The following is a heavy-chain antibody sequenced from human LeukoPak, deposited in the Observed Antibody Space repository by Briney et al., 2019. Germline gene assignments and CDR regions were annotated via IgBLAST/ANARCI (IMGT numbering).Heavy chain of an antibody. CDR1: GGSIRSYY. CDR2: IHYSEST. V-gene: IGHV4-59*08. CDR3: ASRSGSFSDALDI. D-gene: IGHD3-10*01. J-gene: IGHJ3*02. Sequence: PSETLSLTCTVSGGSIRSYYWGWIRQPPGRGLEWIGYIHYSESTKYNPSLKSRVTMSVDTSKNQFSLKLSSVTAADTAVYYCASRSGSFSDALDIWGQGTLVTVSS.